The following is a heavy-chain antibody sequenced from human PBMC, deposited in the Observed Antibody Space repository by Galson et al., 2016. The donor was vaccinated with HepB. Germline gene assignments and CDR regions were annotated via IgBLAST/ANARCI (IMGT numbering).Heavy chain of an antibody. CDR1: GSTFKNFG. Sequence: SLRLSCAASGSTFKNFGMPWVRQAPGKGLEWVSTICGSCGDIDYADSVQGRFTISRDNSKNTLSLQMNSLRAEDTATYYCAIDPSHWIENPFALWGQGTLVTVSS. J-gene: IGHJ4*02. CDR2: ICGSCGDI. CDR3: AIDPSHWIENPFAL. V-gene: IGHV3-23*01. D-gene: IGHD2-2*03.